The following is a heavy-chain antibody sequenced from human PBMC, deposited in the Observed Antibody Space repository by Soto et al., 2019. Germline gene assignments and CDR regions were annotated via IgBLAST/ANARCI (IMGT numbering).Heavy chain of an antibody. Sequence: QVQLQESGPGLVKPSGTLSLTCAVSGGSISSSNWWSWVRQPPGKGLEWIGEIYHSGSTNYNPSLTRRVAISVHKYKHQFSLKLSSVTAADTAVYSCARAQDILTGYYRSLWGQGTLVTVSS. CDR3: ARAQDILTGYYRSL. D-gene: IGHD3-9*01. CDR2: IYHSGST. J-gene: IGHJ4*02. V-gene: IGHV4-4*02. CDR1: GGSISSSNW.